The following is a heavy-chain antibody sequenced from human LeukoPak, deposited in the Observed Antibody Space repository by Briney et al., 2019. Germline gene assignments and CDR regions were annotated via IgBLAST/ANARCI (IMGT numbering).Heavy chain of an antibody. Sequence: PSETLSLTCAVYGGSFSGHYWSWIRQPPGKRLEWIGEINHSGSPNYNSSLKSRVTISVDTSKNQFSLKLSSVTAADTAVYYCARGSRPDYYGSGSYYNWFDPWGQGTLVTVSS. V-gene: IGHV4-34*01. CDR3: ARGSRPDYYGSGSYYNWFDP. CDR2: INHSGSP. D-gene: IGHD3-10*01. J-gene: IGHJ5*02. CDR1: GGSFSGHY.